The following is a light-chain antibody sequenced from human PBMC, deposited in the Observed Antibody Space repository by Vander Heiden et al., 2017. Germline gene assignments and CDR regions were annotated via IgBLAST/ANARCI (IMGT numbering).Light chain of an antibody. CDR1: QSVSSSY. CDR3: QLYGSAPRLT. V-gene: IGKV3-20*01. Sequence: ETALTQSPGTLSLSPGERATLSCRASQSVSSSYLGWYQQKPGQAPRLLIYGASSRATGIPDRFSGSGSGTDFTLTISRLEPEDFAVYYCQLYGSAPRLTFGGGTKVEIK. J-gene: IGKJ4*02. CDR2: GAS.